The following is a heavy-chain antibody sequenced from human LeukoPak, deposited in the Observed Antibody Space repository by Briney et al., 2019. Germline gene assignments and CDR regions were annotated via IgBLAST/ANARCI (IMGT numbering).Heavy chain of an antibody. CDR2: INHSGST. Sequence: SETLSLTCAVYGGSFSGYYWSWIRQPPGKGLEWIGEINHSGSTNYNPSLKSRVTTSVDTSKNQFSLKLSSVTAADTAVYYCARGRITMIHWGQGTLVTVSS. CDR1: GGSFSGYY. J-gene: IGHJ4*02. CDR3: ARGRITMIH. V-gene: IGHV4-34*01. D-gene: IGHD3-22*01.